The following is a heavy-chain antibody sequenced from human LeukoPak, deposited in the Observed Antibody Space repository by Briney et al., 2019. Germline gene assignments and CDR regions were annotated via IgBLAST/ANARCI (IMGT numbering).Heavy chain of an antibody. CDR2: IFYSGST. Sequence: SETLSLTCTVSGGSISTSSYYWGWVRQPPGKGLEWIGNIFYSGSTYYSPSLKSRVTISVDTSKNQFSLKLSSVTAADTAVYYCARLPYYFDYWGQGTLVTVSS. V-gene: IGHV4-39*07. CDR1: GGSISTSSYY. J-gene: IGHJ4*02. CDR3: ARLPYYFDY.